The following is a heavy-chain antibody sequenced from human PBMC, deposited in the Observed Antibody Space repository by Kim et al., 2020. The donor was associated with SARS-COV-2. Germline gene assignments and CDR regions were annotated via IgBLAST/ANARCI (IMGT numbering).Heavy chain of an antibody. CDR1: GFTFSAYD. CDR2: ITKSSTTI. D-gene: IGHD3-16*01. Sequence: GGSLRLSCATSGFTFSAYDMNWVRQAPGKGLEWLSFITKSSTTIYNADSVKGRFTISRDNAKNSLYLQMNSLRDEDTALYYCVRDRMGGAFDVWGQGTMV. V-gene: IGHV3-48*02. CDR3: VRDRMGGAFDV. J-gene: IGHJ3*01.